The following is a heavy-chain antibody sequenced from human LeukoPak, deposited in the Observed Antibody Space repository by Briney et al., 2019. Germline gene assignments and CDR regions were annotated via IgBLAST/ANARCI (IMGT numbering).Heavy chain of an antibody. J-gene: IGHJ3*02. CDR3: ARAPHCSSTSCYEDAFDI. Sequence: SETLSLTCAVYGGSFSGYYWSWIRQPPGKGLEWIGEINHSGSTNYNPSLKSRVTISVDTSKNQFSLKLSSVTAADTAVYYCARAPHCSSTSCYEDAFDIWGQGTMVTISS. V-gene: IGHV4-34*01. CDR1: GGSFSGYY. CDR2: INHSGST. D-gene: IGHD2-2*01.